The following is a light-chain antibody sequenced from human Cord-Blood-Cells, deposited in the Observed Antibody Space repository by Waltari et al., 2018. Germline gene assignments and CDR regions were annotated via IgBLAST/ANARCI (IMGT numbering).Light chain of an antibody. Sequence: EIVMTQSPATLSVSPGDRATLSCRASQSVSSNLPWYQQKPGQAPRLLIYGASTRATGIPARFSGSGSGTEFTLTISSLQSEDFAVYYCQQYNNWPPVYTFGQGTKLEIK. CDR3: QQYNNWPPVYT. CDR2: GAS. CDR1: QSVSSN. V-gene: IGKV3-15*01. J-gene: IGKJ2*01.